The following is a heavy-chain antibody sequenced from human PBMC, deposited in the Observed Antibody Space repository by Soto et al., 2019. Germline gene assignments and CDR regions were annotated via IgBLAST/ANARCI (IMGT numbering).Heavy chain of an antibody. CDR3: AREPPVACSGGSCYSPGGMDV. Sequence: QVQLVESGGGVVQPGRSLRLSCAASGFTFSSYAMHWVRQAPGKGLEWVAVISYDGSNKYYADSVKGRFTISRDNSKNTLYLQMNSLRAEDTAVYYCAREPPVACSGGSCYSPGGMDVWGQVTTVTVFS. J-gene: IGHJ6*02. V-gene: IGHV3-30-3*01. D-gene: IGHD2-15*01. CDR2: ISYDGSNK. CDR1: GFTFSSYA.